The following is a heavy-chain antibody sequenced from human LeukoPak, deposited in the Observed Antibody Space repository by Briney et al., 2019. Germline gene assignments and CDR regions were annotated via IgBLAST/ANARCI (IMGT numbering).Heavy chain of an antibody. Sequence: GGSLRLSCAASGFTFSSYAMHWVRQAPGKGLEWVAVISYDGSNKYYADSVKGRFTISRDNSKNTLYLQMNSLRAEDTAVYYCARVGIVVVIATYFQHWGQGTLVTVSS. CDR3: ARVGIVVVIATYFQH. CDR2: ISYDGSNK. V-gene: IGHV3-30-3*01. J-gene: IGHJ1*01. D-gene: IGHD2-21*01. CDR1: GFTFSSYA.